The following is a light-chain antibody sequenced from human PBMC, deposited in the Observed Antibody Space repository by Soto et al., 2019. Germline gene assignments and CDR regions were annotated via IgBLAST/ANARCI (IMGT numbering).Light chain of an antibody. CDR1: QTVASNY. J-gene: IGKJ1*01. CDR2: GTS. CDR3: QQYNVWPQT. V-gene: IGKV3-20*01. Sequence: EIVLTQSPGTLSLSPGERKDLXWRSSQTVASNYFAWYQQRPGQAPRLLIYGTSSRATGIPDRFSGSGSGTDFTLTISRLDPEDFAVYYCQQYNVWPQTFGQGTKVDIK.